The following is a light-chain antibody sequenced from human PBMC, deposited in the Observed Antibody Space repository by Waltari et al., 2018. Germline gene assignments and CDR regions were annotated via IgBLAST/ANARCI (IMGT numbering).Light chain of an antibody. V-gene: IGLV3-19*01. CDR1: SLRTSY. CDR2: GKN. CDR3: SSRDSSASHVL. Sequence: SSELTQDPAVSVALGQTVRITCQGASLRTSYARWYQQNSEQAPILVLFGKNKRPSGIPDRFSGYNSETTTSLTITGAQAEDEADYYCSSRDSSASHVLFAGGTKLTVL. J-gene: IGLJ2*01.